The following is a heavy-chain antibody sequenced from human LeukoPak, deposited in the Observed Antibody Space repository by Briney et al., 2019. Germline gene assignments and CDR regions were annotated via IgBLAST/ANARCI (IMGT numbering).Heavy chain of an antibody. CDR1: EFTFSSYA. D-gene: IGHD1-26*01. CDR2: ISYDGSNK. CDR3: AREVGAIDY. V-gene: IGHV3-30-3*01. Sequence: PGGSLRLSCAASEFTFSSYAMHWVRQAPGKGLEWVAVISYDGSNKYYADSVKGRFTISRDNAKNSLFLQMNSLRAEDTAVYYCAREVGAIDYWGQGTLVTVSS. J-gene: IGHJ4*02.